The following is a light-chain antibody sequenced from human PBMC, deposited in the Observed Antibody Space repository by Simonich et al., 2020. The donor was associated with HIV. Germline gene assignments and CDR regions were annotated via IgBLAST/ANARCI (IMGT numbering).Light chain of an antibody. CDR1: QSVSSN. J-gene: IGKJ1*01. CDR3: QQYNNWPRT. V-gene: IGKV3-15*01. Sequence: EIVMTQSPATLSVSPGERATLSRRASQSVSSNLAWFQQKPGQAPRLLIYGASIRATGIPARFSGSGSGTEFTLTISSMQSEDFAVYYCQQYNNWPRTFGQGTKVEIK. CDR2: GAS.